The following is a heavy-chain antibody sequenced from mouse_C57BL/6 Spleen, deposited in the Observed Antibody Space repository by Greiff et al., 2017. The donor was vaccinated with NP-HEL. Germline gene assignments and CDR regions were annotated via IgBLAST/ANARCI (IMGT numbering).Heavy chain of an antibody. D-gene: IGHD2-1*01. Sequence: EVQLVESGGGLVKPGGSLKLSCAASGFTFSDYGMHWVRQAPEKGLEWVAYISSGSSTIYYADTVKGRFTISRDNAKNTLFLQMTSLRSEDTAMYYCARDGNYRYYYAMDYWGQGTSVTVSS. CDR1: GFTFSDYG. V-gene: IGHV5-17*01. CDR2: ISSGSSTI. J-gene: IGHJ4*01. CDR3: ARDGNYRYYYAMDY.